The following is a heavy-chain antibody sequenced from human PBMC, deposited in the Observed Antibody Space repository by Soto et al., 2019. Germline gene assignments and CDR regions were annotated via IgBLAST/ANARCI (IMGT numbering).Heavy chain of an antibody. CDR2: ISYDGSNK. D-gene: IGHD2-15*01. Sequence: PGGSLRLSCAASGFTFSSYGMHWVRQAPGKGLEWVAVISYDGSNKYYADSVKGRFTISRDNSKNTLYLQMNSLRAEDTAVYYCAKDRSDCSGGSCYHYYYYYGMDVWGQGTTVTVSS. CDR3: AKDRSDCSGGSCYHYYYYYGMDV. CDR1: GFTFSSYG. V-gene: IGHV3-30*18. J-gene: IGHJ6*02.